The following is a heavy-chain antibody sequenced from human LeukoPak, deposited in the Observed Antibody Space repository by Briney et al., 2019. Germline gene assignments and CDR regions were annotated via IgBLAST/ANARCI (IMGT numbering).Heavy chain of an antibody. J-gene: IGHJ4*02. CDR3: ARGGYCSSTSCYVFDS. CDR1: GGSFSGYY. D-gene: IGHD2-2*01. V-gene: IGHV4-34*01. CDR2: IHHSGST. Sequence: SETLSLTCGVSGGSFSGYYWSWVRQPPGKGLEWIGEIHHSGSTNHNPSLKSRVTISVDKSKSQFSLELTSVTAADTALYYCARGGYCSSTSCYVFDSWGQGTLVTVSS.